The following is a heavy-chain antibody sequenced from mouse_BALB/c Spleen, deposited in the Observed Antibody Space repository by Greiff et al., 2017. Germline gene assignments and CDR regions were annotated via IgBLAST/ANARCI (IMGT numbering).Heavy chain of an antibody. D-gene: IGHD1-1*01. CDR2: ISSGGST. J-gene: IGHJ3*01. V-gene: IGHV5-6-5*01. CDR3: ARDYYGTPFAY. Sequence: VQLKQSGGGLVKPGGSLKFSCAASGFTFSSYAMSWVRQTPEKRLEWVASISSGGSTYYPDSVKGRFTISRDNARNILYLQMSSLRSEDTAMYYCARDYYGTPFAYWGQGTLVTVSA. CDR1: GFTFSSYA.